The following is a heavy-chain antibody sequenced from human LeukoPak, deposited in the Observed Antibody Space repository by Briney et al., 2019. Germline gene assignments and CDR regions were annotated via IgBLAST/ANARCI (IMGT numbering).Heavy chain of an antibody. D-gene: IGHD3-9*01. V-gene: IGHV3-7*01. CDR3: AVFDWSFDY. CDR1: GFTFSSYW. J-gene: IGHJ4*02. CDR2: IKQDGSEI. Sequence: PGGSLRLSCAASGFTFSSYWMSWVHQAPGKGLEWVANIKQDGSEIYYGDSVKGRFTISRDNAKNSLYLQMNSLRAEDTAVYYCAVFDWSFDYWGQGTLVTVSS.